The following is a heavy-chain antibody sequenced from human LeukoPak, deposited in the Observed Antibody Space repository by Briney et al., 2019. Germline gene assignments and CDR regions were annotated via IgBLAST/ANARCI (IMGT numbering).Heavy chain of an antibody. CDR3: AKVRWQQLVDFDY. CDR2: IGGRGGST. Sequence: GGSLRLSCAASGFTFSSYGMSWVRQAPGKGLEWVSAIGGRGGSTYYADSVKGRFPISRDNSKNTLYLQMNSLRAEDTAVYYCAKVRWQQLVDFDYWGQGTLVTVSS. J-gene: IGHJ4*02. V-gene: IGHV3-23*01. CDR1: GFTFSSYG. D-gene: IGHD6-13*01.